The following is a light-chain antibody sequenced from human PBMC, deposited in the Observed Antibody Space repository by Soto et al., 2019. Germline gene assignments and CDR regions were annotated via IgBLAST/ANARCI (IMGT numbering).Light chain of an antibody. CDR1: QSVDTY. CDR2: DAY. Sequence: EIVLTQSPATLSLSPGERATLSCRASQSVDTYLAWYQHKPGQAPRLLIYDAYNSATGIPARFSGSGSGTAFTLTISSLEPEDFAFYYCQQRSNWYTFGQGTRLEIK. J-gene: IGKJ5*01. CDR3: QQRSNWYT. V-gene: IGKV3-11*01.